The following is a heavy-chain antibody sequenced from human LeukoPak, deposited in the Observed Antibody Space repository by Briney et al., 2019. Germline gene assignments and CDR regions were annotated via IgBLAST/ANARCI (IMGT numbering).Heavy chain of an antibody. J-gene: IGHJ4*02. CDR2: MNPNSGNT. Sequence: GASVKVSCKASGYTFTSYDIHWVRQATGQGLEWMGWMNPNSGNTGYAQKFQGRVTMTRNTSISTAYMELSSLRSEDTAVYYCARGAKLRFLEWLLSGRYYFDYWGQGTLVTVSS. CDR3: ARGAKLRFLEWLLSGRYYFDY. D-gene: IGHD3-3*01. V-gene: IGHV1-8*01. CDR1: GYTFTSYD.